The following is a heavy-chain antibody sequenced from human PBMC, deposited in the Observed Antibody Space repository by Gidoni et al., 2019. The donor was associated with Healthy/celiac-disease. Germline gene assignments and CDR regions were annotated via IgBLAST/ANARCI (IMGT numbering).Heavy chain of an antibody. V-gene: IGHV4-34*01. D-gene: IGHD5-18*01. CDR1: GGSFSGYY. Sequence: QVQLQQWGAGLWKPSETLSLPCAVYGGSFSGYYWSWIRQPRGEGLELIGEINHSGSTNYNPFLKRLVTIAVYTSKHQFSLKLSSVTAADTAVYYCARGAWKGYSYPTKTDNWFDPWGQGTLVTVSS. J-gene: IGHJ5*02. CDR3: ARGAWKGYSYPTKTDNWFDP. CDR2: INHSGST.